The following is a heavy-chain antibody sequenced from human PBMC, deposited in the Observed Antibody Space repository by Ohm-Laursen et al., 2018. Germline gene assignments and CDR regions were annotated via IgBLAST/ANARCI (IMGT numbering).Heavy chain of an antibody. Sequence: SLRLSCTASGFTFYDYAMHWVRQAPGKGLEWVSGISWNSGSIGYADSVKGRFTISRDNAKNSLYLQMNSLRAEDTALYYCAKDNGQEGYCTNGVCPMFDYWGQGTLVTVSS. CDR1: GFTFYDYA. V-gene: IGHV3-9*01. J-gene: IGHJ4*02. CDR3: AKDNGQEGYCTNGVCPMFDY. CDR2: ISWNSGSI. D-gene: IGHD2-8*01.